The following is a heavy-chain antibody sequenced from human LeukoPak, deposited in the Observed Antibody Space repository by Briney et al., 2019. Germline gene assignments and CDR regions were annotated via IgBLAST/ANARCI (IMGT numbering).Heavy chain of an antibody. CDR2: ISGSSTDT. CDR1: GFTFSDYY. V-gene: IGHV3-11*06. J-gene: IGHJ4*02. Sequence: GGSLRLSCAASGFTFSDYYMSWIRQATGKGLEWLSYISGSSTDTNYADSVKGRFTISRDNAKNSLYLQINSLRVEDTAFYYCARVISISSGFYAYWGQGTLVTVSS. D-gene: IGHD3-22*01. CDR3: ARVISISSGFYAY.